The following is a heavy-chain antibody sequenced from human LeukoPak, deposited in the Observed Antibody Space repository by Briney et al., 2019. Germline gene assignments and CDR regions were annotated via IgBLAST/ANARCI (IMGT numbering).Heavy chain of an antibody. J-gene: IGHJ4*02. Sequence: GGSLRLSCAASGFTFSNYAMSWVRQAPGKGLEWVSAINGGGGDRFYADSVKGRFTISRDNSKNTLYLQMSSLRVEDTAVYYCGKAGAGTYYFDYWGQGTLVTVSS. CDR2: INGGGGDR. CDR1: GFTFSNYA. V-gene: IGHV3-23*01. CDR3: GKAGAGTYYFDY. D-gene: IGHD6-19*01.